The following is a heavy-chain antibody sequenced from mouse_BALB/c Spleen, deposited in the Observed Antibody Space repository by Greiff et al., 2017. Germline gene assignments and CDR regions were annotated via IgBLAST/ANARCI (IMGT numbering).Heavy chain of an antibody. CDR3: ARWYGDY. J-gene: IGHJ2*01. CDR1: GYNFTSYW. CDR2: LYPGSGST. D-gene: IGHD2-14*01. Sequence: QVQLQQPGAELVKPGTSVKLSCKASGYNFTSYWINWVKLRPGQGLEWIGDLYPGSGSTNYNEKFKSKATLTVDTASSTAYMQLSSLASEDSALYYCARWYGDYWGQGTTLTVSS. V-gene: IGHV1-55*01.